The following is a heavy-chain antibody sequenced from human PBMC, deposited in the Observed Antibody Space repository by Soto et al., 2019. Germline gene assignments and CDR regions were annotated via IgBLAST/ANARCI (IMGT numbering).Heavy chain of an antibody. Sequence: EVQLLESGGGLVQPGGSLRLSCAASGFTFSSYAMSWVRQAPGKGLEWVSAISGSGGSTYYADSVKGRFTISRDNSKNSLYLQMNSLRADETAVYYREKRVMGLWLDYWCQGTKLTVSS. CDR2: ISGSGGST. D-gene: IGHD5-18*01. V-gene: IGHV3-23*01. J-gene: IGHJ4*02. CDR3: EKRVMGLWLDY. CDR1: GFTFSSYA.